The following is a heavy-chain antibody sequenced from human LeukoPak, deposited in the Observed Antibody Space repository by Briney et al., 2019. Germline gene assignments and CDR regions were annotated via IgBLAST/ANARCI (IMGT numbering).Heavy chain of an antibody. CDR3: ARDRGYSSGEDY. CDR1: GFTVSSNY. CDR2: IYSGGST. D-gene: IGHD6-19*01. V-gene: IGHV3-53*01. J-gene: IGHJ4*02. Sequence: GSLRLSCAASGFTVSSNYMSWVRQAPGKGLEWASVIYSGGSTYYADSVKGRFTISRDNSKNTLYLQMNSLRAEDTAVYYCARDRGYSSGEDYWGQGTLVTVSS.